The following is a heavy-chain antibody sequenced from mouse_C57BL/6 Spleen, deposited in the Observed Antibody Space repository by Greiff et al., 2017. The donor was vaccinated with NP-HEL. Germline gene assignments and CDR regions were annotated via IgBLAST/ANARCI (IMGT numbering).Heavy chain of an antibody. D-gene: IGHD2-1*01. V-gene: IGHV3-6*01. Sequence: DVKLQESGPGLVKPSQSLSLTCSVTGYSITSGYYWNWIRQFPGNKLEWMGYISYDGSNNYNPSLKTRISITRDTSKNQFFLKLNSVTTEDTATYYCAKGYYGNYVFFDYSGQGTTLPVSS. CDR1: GYSITSGYY. CDR2: ISYDGSN. J-gene: IGHJ2*01. CDR3: AKGYYGNYVFFDY.